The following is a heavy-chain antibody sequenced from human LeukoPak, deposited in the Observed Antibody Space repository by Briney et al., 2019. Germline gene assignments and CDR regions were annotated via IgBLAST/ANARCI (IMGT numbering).Heavy chain of an antibody. CDR3: ARHAGSSSTRYNWFDP. CDR2: IYYSGST. D-gene: IGHD6-6*01. Sequence: SETLSLTCTVSGGSISSYYWSWIRQPPGKGLEWIGSIYYSGSTYYNPSLKSRVTISVDTSKNQFSLKLSSVTAADTAVYYCARHAGSSSTRYNWFDPWGQGTLVTVSS. V-gene: IGHV4-59*05. J-gene: IGHJ5*02. CDR1: GGSISSYY.